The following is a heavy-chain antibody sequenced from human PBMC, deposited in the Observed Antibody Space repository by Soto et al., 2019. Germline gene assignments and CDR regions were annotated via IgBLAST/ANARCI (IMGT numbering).Heavy chain of an antibody. V-gene: IGHV5-51*01. J-gene: IGHJ5*02. CDR2: IYPGDSDI. Sequence: GESLKISCQVSGYSFTNYWIGWVRQMPGKGLEWLGIIYPGDSDIRYSPSFQVQVSISADKSINTAYPQWSSLTASDTPMYYCARLRGRSGWETFCPGWFDPWGQGTLVTVSS. D-gene: IGHD3-10*02. CDR3: ARLRGRSGWETFCPGWFDP. CDR1: GYSFTNYW.